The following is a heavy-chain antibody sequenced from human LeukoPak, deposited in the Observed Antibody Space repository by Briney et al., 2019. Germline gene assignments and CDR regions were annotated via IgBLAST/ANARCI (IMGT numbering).Heavy chain of an antibody. D-gene: IGHD3-22*01. V-gene: IGHV1-2*02. CDR3: ARGGPNYQDTSGYYHPCDY. CDR1: GYTFTGHY. Sequence: ASVKVSCKASGYTFTGHYMHWVRQAPGQGLEWMGWINPNSGVTNYAQKFQGRVTMTRVTSITTAYMELSSLRSDDTAVYHCARGGPNYQDTSGYYHPCDYWGQGTLVTVSS. CDR2: INPNSGVT. J-gene: IGHJ4*02.